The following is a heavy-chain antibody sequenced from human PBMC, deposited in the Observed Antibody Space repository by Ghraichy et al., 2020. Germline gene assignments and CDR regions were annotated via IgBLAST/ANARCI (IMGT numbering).Heavy chain of an antibody. CDR2: ISSGSGSI. Sequence: GESLNISCATSGFTFSTYTMNWVRQAPGKGLEWLSYISSGSGSIYYADSVKGRFTTSRDNAKNSLYLQMTSLRDDDAAVYYCARDNSLDYWGQGTLVTVSS. CDR1: GFTFSTYT. CDR3: ARDNSLDY. V-gene: IGHV3-48*02. J-gene: IGHJ4*02. D-gene: IGHD5-24*01.